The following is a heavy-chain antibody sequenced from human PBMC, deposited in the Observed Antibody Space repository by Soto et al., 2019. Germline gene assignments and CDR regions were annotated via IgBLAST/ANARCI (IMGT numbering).Heavy chain of an antibody. Sequence: ASVKVSCKASGYTFTSYDINWVRQATGQGLEWMGWMNPNSGNTGYAQKFQGRVTITRDTSASTAYMELSSLRSGDTAVYYCVRDWGYQLLTTWYYFDYWGQGTLVTVSS. CDR3: VRDWGYQLLTTWYYFDY. CDR2: MNPNSGNT. D-gene: IGHD2-2*01. V-gene: IGHV1-8*01. CDR1: GYTFTSYD. J-gene: IGHJ4*02.